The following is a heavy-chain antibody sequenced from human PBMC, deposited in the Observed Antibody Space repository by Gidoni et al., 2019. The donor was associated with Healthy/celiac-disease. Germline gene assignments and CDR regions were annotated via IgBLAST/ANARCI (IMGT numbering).Heavy chain of an antibody. CDR2: IYYSGST. Sequence: QVQLQESGPGLVKPSETLSLTCTVAGGSISSYSWSWIRQPPGKGLEWIGYIYYSGSTNYNPSLKSRVTISVDTSKNQFSLKLSSVTAADTAVYYCARDGRGEHYYDSSGKFDYWGQGTLVTVSS. CDR1: GGSISSYS. CDR3: ARDGRGEHYYDSSGKFDY. V-gene: IGHV4-59*01. J-gene: IGHJ4*02. D-gene: IGHD3-22*01.